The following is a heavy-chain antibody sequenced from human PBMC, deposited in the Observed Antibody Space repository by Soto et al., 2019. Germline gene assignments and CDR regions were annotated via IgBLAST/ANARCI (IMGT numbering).Heavy chain of an antibody. J-gene: IGHJ4*02. D-gene: IGHD1-20*01. CDR3: ARDLGNNSDY. CDR1: GASISSGGHS. V-gene: IGHV4-30-2*01. Sequence: PSXTLSLTCAVSGASISSGGHSWSWVRQPPGKGLEWVGYIYHSGSTYYNPSLRSRVIISVDRSKNQFSLKLSSVTAADTAVYYCARDLGNNSDYWGQGTLVTVSS. CDR2: IYHSGST.